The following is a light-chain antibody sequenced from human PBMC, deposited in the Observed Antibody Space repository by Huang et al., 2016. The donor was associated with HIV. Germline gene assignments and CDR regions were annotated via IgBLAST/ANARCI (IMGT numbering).Light chain of an antibody. CDR2: WAS. Sequence: DIVVTQSPGSLALSLGERAAINCTSSQSVFHSSNNKNYLSWYQLKPGQSPQLLIYWASTRDFGVPDRFRGTGSGSDFTLTITSLQGEDVAVYYCHQYYSSPQTFGQGTKVEV. J-gene: IGKJ1*01. CDR1: QSVFHSSNNKNY. CDR3: HQYYSSPQT. V-gene: IGKV4-1*01.